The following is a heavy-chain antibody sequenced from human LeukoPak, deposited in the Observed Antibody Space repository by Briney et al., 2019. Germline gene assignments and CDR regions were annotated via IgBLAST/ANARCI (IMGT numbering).Heavy chain of an antibody. Sequence: GASVKVSCKASGYTFTGYYMHWVRQAPGQGLEWMGWINPNSGGTNYAQKFQGRVTMTRDTSISTAYMELSRLRSDDTAVYYCARDRTPYYDYVWGSYRHYFDYWGQGTLVTVSS. CDR2: INPNSGGT. CDR3: ARDRTPYYDYVWGSYRHYFDY. D-gene: IGHD3-16*02. CDR1: GYTFTGYY. V-gene: IGHV1-2*02. J-gene: IGHJ4*02.